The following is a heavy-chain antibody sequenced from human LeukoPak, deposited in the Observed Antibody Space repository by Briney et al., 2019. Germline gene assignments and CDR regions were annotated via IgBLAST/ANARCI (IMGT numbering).Heavy chain of an antibody. CDR2: LFYNGDT. V-gene: IGHV4-59*02. J-gene: IGHJ5*02. D-gene: IGHD5-12*01. CDR1: GGSVSLYY. CDR3: ARDVRRYIRGYDNGPQNWFDP. Sequence: SETLSLTCNVPGGSVSLYYWSWIRQPPGKGLEWIGYLFYNGDTNYNPSLKRRVTISIDTSKNQVSLKLSSVTAADTAVYYCARDVRRYIRGYDNGPQNWFDPWGQGTLVTVSS.